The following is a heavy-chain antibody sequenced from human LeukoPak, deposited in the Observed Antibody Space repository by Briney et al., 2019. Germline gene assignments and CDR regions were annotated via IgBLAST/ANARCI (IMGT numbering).Heavy chain of an antibody. V-gene: IGHV3-48*04. CDR2: ISSSSSTI. CDR3: ARAYLVVAGNYHFEY. J-gene: IGHJ4*02. CDR1: GFTFSSYS. Sequence: PGGSLRLSCAASGFTFSSYSMNWVRQAPGKGLEWVSYISSSSSTIYYADSVKGRFTISRDNAKNSLFLQMSSLRAEDSAVYYCARAYLVVAGNYHFEYWGQGSLVTVSS. D-gene: IGHD2-21*01.